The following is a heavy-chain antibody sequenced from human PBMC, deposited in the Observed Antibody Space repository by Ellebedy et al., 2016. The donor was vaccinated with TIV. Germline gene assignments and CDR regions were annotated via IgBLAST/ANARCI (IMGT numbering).Heavy chain of an antibody. J-gene: IGHJ6*02. CDR2: INHSGST. Sequence: SETLSLTXAVYGGSFSGYYWSWIRQPPGKGLEWIGEINHSGSTNYNPSLKSRVTISVDTSKNQFSLKLSSVTAADTAVYYCAGEAGYYDSSGQTINGHNNGMDVWGQGTTVTVSS. D-gene: IGHD3-22*01. CDR3: AGEAGYYDSSGQTINGHNNGMDV. CDR1: GGSFSGYY. V-gene: IGHV4-34*01.